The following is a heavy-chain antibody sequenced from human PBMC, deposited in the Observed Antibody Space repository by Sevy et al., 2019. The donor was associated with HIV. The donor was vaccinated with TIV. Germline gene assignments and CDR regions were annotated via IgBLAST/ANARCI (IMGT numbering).Heavy chain of an antibody. Sequence: GGSLRLSCAASGFTFSNYAMNWVRQAPGKGLEWVSAITGSGFSTYYTDSVKGRFTISRDNSKNALFLQMSSLRAEDTAIYYFAKGELGAKNPEYYFDSWGQGTLVTVSS. CDR2: ITGSGFST. CDR1: GFTFSNYA. CDR3: AKGELGAKNPEYYFDS. J-gene: IGHJ4*02. D-gene: IGHD1-26*01. V-gene: IGHV3-23*01.